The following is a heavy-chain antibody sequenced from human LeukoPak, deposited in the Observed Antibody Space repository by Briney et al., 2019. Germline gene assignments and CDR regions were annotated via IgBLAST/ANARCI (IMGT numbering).Heavy chain of an antibody. Sequence: ASVKVSCKASGYTFTSYGINWVRQATGQGLEWMGWMNPNSGNTGYAQKFQGRVTITRNTSISTAYMELSSLRSEDTAVYYCARDPGHDTSNYGGLDFWGQGTLVTVSS. CDR3: ARDPGHDTSNYGGLDF. CDR1: GYTFTSYG. D-gene: IGHD4-11*01. J-gene: IGHJ4*02. CDR2: MNPNSGNT. V-gene: IGHV1-8*03.